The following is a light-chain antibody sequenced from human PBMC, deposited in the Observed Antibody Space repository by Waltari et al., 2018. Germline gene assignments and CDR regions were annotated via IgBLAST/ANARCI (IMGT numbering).Light chain of an antibody. V-gene: IGLV2-14*01. CDR2: DVS. CDR1: SSDVGGYNY. J-gene: IGLJ2*01. Sequence: QSALTQPASVSGSPGQSITISCTGTSSDVGGYNYVSWYQQHPGKAPKLMIYDVSNRPSGVSNRFSGSKSGNTASLTSSGLQAEDEADDYCSSDTSSSTLMVFGGGTKLAVL. CDR3: SSDTSSSTLMV.